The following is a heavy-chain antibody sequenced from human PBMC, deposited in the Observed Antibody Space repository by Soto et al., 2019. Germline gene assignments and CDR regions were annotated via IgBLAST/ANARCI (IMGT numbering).Heavy chain of an antibody. CDR1: GGSFSSYH. V-gene: IGHV4-34*01. D-gene: IGHD5-18*01. J-gene: IGHJ4*02. CDR2: INHLTTT. CDR3: ARGYDTALAPIF. Sequence: XTLSLACAVYGGSFSSYHWSWIRQTPGKGLEWSGEINHLTTTNYNPSLKSRVIISLDTPKNQFSLKLSSVTAADTAVYYCARGYDTALAPIFWGQGILATVSS.